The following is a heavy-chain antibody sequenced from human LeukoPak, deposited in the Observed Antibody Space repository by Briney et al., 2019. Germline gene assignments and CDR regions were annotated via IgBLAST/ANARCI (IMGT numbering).Heavy chain of an antibody. CDR2: IYPGVSNT. Sequence: GESLKISRKGSGYSFPSYWIAWVRQMPGKGLEWMGIIYPGVSNTRYSPSFEGQVTISADKSIGTAYLQWSSLKASDTAMYYCARPRRGDYRFNDAFDIWGQGTMVTVS. D-gene: IGHD4-17*01. V-gene: IGHV5-51*01. CDR3: ARPRRGDYRFNDAFDI. CDR1: GYSFPSYW. J-gene: IGHJ3*02.